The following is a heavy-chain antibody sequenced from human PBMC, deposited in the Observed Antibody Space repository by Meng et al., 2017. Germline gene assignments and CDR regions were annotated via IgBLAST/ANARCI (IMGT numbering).Heavy chain of an antibody. CDR2: IHYSGST. CDR3: ARDATAMVHYFDY. CDR1: GGSISSSSYY. J-gene: IGHJ4*02. D-gene: IGHD5-18*01. Sequence: SETLSLTCTVSGGSISSSSYYWGWIRQPPGKGLEWIGSIHYSGSTYYNPSLKSRVTISVDTSKNQFSLKLSSVTAADTAVYYCARDATAMVHYFDYWGQGTLVTVSS. V-gene: IGHV4-39*07.